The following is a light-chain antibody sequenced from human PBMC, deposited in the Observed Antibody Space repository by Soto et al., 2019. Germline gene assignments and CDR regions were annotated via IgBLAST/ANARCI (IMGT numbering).Light chain of an antibody. J-gene: IGKJ4*01. CDR2: GAS. CDR3: QQYGNSPFT. CDR1: QTVSTNY. Sequence: EIVLTQSPGTLSLSPGERATLSCMASQTVSTNYLAWYQQKPGQAPRLLIYGASNRATGIPDRFSGSGSGTDFTLTISRLEPEDFEVYYCQQYGNSPFTFGGGTKVDI. V-gene: IGKV3-20*01.